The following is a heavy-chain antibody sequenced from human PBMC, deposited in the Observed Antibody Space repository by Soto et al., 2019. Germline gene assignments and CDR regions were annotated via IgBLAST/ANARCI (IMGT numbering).Heavy chain of an antibody. CDR1: GFTFTSSA. D-gene: IGHD1-26*01. V-gene: IGHV1-58*01. J-gene: IGHJ4*02. Sequence: QMQLVQSGPEVKKPGTSVKVSCKASGFTFTSSAVQWVRQARGQRLEWIGWIVVGSGNTNYAQKFQGRVTITADESTSTAYMELSSLRSEDTAVYYCALRRDSGSYNPNFDYWGQGTLVTVSS. CDR2: IVVGSGNT. CDR3: ALRRDSGSYNPNFDY.